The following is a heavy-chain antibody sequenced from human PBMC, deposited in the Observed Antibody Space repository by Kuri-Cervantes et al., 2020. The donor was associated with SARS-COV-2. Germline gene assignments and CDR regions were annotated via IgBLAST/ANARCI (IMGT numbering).Heavy chain of an antibody. CDR1: GGTFSSYA. CDR3: ARDANYYYDSSGYWDY. D-gene: IGHD3-22*01. J-gene: IGHJ4*02. CDR2: IIPIFGTA. V-gene: IGHV1-69*01. Sequence: KISCAASGGTFSSYAISWVRQAPGQGLEWMGGIIPIFGTANYAQKFQGRVTITADESTSTAYMELSSLRSEDTAVYYCARDANYYYDSSGYWDYWGQGTLVTVSS.